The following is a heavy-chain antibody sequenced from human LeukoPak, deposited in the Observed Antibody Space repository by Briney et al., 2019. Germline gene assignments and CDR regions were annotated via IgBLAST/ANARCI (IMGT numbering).Heavy chain of an antibody. V-gene: IGHV1-2*02. CDR2: INPNSGGT. J-gene: IGHJ3*02. CDR1: GYTFTGYY. D-gene: IGHD6-19*01. Sequence: GASVKVSCKASGYTFTGYYMHWVRQAPGQGLEWMGWINPNSGGTNYAQKFQGRVTMTRDTSTSTVYMELSSLRSEDTAVYYCARSPSWSSGWYAGYIWGQGTMVTVSS. CDR3: ARSPSWSSGWYAGYI.